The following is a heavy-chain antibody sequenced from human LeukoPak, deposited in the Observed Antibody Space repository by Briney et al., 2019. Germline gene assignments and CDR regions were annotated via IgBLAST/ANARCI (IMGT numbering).Heavy chain of an antibody. D-gene: IGHD1-26*01. Sequence: PGGSLRLSCAASGFTFSSYAISWVRQAPGKGLEWVSAISGGGGSTYYADSVKGRFTISRDNSKNTVYLQMNSLRAEDTAEYYCAKDMGGNGSYFLDYWCQGTLVTVSS. V-gene: IGHV3-23*01. CDR1: GFTFSSYA. CDR3: AKDMGGNGSYFLDY. J-gene: IGHJ4*02. CDR2: ISGGGGST.